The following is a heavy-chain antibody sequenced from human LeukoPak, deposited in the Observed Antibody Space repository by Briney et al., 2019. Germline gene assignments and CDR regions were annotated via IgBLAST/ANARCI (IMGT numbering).Heavy chain of an antibody. Sequence: PSETLSLTCTVSGGSISSYYWSWIRQPPGKGLEWIGYIYYSGSTNYNPSLKSRVTISVDTSKNQFSLKLSPVTAADTAVYYCAREVPDDAFDIWGQGTMVTVSS. J-gene: IGHJ3*02. CDR1: GGSISSYY. CDR2: IYYSGST. CDR3: AREVPDDAFDI. D-gene: IGHD1-14*01. V-gene: IGHV4-59*01.